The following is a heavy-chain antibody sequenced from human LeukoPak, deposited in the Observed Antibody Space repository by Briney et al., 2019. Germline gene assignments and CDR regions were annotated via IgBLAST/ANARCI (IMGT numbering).Heavy chain of an antibody. CDR1: GDSISNYY. CDR2: YYTSEST. Sequence: SETLSLTCTVSGDSISNYYWSWIRQPAGKGLEWIGRYYTSESTDYNPSLKSRVTMSVDTSKNQFSLKLSSVTAADTAVYYCARLQLVVVAAFDIWGQGTMVTVSS. V-gene: IGHV4-4*07. CDR3: ARLQLVVVAAFDI. D-gene: IGHD6-6*01. J-gene: IGHJ3*02.